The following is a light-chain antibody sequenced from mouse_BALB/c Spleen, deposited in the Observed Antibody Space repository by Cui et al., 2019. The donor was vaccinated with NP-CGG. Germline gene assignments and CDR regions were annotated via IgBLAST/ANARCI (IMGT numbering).Light chain of an antibody. CDR1: TGAVITSNY. J-gene: IGLJ1*01. Sequence: QAVVTQESALTTSPGETVPLTCRSSTGAVITSNYANWVQEKPDHLFTGLIGGTNNRAPGVPARFSGSLTGDKAALTITGAQIEDEAIYFCALWYSNHWVFGGGTKLTVL. V-gene: IGLV1*01. CDR3: ALWYSNHWV. CDR2: GTN.